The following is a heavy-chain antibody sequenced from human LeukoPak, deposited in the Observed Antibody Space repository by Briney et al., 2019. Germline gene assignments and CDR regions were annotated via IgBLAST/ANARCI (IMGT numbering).Heavy chain of an antibody. J-gene: IGHJ4*02. Sequence: GGSLRLSCAASGLTFSSFSFNWVRQAPGKGLEWVSVLYSDGNTKYADSVQGRFTISRDNSKNTLYLEMNSLSPDDTAVYYCARGVEPLAANTLAYWGQGTLVTVSS. V-gene: IGHV3-53*01. CDR1: GLTFSSFS. D-gene: IGHD1-14*01. CDR2: LYSDGNT. CDR3: ARGVEPLAANTLAY.